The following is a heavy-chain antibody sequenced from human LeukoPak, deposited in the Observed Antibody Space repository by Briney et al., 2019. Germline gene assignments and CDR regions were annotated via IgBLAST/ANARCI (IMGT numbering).Heavy chain of an antibody. D-gene: IGHD6-19*01. V-gene: IGHV3-7*03. CDR3: ARISGWYGYYGMDV. CDR2: IKQDGNEK. J-gene: IGHJ6*02. Sequence: GGSLRLSCAVSGFTFSSYWMSWVRQAPGKGLEWVANIKQDGNEKYYVDSVKGRFTISRDNAKNSLYLQMNSLRAEDTAVYYCARISGWYGYYGMDVWGQGTTVTVSS. CDR1: GFTFSSYW.